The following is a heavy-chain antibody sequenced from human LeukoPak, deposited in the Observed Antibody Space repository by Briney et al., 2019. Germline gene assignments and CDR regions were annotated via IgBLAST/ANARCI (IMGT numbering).Heavy chain of an antibody. CDR3: RTPYGTTSFDY. V-gene: IGHV3-23*01. CDR2: ISGSGGST. CDR1: GFTFSSYA. D-gene: IGHD1-1*01. Sequence: GGSLRLSCAASGFTFSSYAMSWVRQAPGKGLEWVSAISGSGGSTYYADSVKGRFTISRDNSKNTLYLQMNSLGAEDTAVYYCRTPYGTTSFDYWGQGTLVTVSS. J-gene: IGHJ4*02.